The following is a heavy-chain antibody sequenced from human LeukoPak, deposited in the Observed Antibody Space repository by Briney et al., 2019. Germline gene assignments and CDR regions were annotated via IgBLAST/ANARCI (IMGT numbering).Heavy chain of an antibody. J-gene: IGHJ4*02. Sequence: SETLSLTCAVYGGSFSDYYWSWIRQPPGKGLEWIGEINESGRTDYNPSLKSQVTISVDTSKNQFSLKLTSVTAADTAVYYCARGIRRGSYTIDYWGQGTLVTVSS. V-gene: IGHV4-34*01. D-gene: IGHD1-26*01. CDR1: GGSFSDYY. CDR3: ARGIRRGSYTIDY. CDR2: INESGRT.